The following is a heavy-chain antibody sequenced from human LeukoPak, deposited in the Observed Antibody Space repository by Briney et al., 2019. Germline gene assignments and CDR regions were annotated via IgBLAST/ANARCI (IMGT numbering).Heavy chain of an antibody. CDR3: ARDLYDSSGHRLAGDAFDI. V-gene: IGHV1-18*01. J-gene: IGHJ3*02. CDR1: GYTFTSYG. D-gene: IGHD3-22*01. CDR2: TSAYNGNT. Sequence: GASVKVSCKASGYTFTSYGISWVRQAPGQGLEWMGWTSAYNGNTNYAQKLQGRVTMTTDTSTSTAYMELRSLRSDDTAVYYCARDLYDSSGHRLAGDAFDIWGQGTMVTVSS.